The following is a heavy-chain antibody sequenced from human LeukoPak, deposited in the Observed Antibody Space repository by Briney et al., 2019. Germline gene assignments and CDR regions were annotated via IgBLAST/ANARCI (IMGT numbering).Heavy chain of an antibody. CDR3: ARDRYGTGSYDY. Sequence: GASAKVSCKASGYTFTGYGISWVRQAPGQGLEWMGWISDYNGHTNFAQKLQGRVTMTTDTSTNTAYMELRSLLSDDTAVYYCARDRYGTGSYDYWGQGTLVAVSS. J-gene: IGHJ4*02. CDR2: ISDYNGHT. V-gene: IGHV1-18*01. CDR1: GYTFTGYG. D-gene: IGHD3-10*01.